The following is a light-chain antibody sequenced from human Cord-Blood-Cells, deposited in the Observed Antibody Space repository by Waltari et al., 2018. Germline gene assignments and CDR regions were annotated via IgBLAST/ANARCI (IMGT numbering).Light chain of an antibody. Sequence: QSALTQPASVSGSPGPSITISCTGTSSDVGGYHYVHWYQQHPGKAPKLMIYDVSNRPSGVSNRFSGSKSGNTASLTISGLQAEDEADYYCSSYTSSSTVVFGGGTKLTVL. V-gene: IGLV2-14*01. J-gene: IGLJ2*01. CDR2: DVS. CDR1: SSDVGGYHY. CDR3: SSYTSSSTVV.